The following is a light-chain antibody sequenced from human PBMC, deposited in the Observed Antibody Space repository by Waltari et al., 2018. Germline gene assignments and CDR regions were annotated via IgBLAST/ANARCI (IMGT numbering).Light chain of an antibody. CDR3: SLYMGSGIWV. CDR2: KAN. V-gene: IGLV8-61*01. CDR1: SAPVPSTSS. J-gene: IGLJ3*02. Sequence: QTVVTHDTSSSVSPAGTVTLHCVLSSAPVPSTSSPTWYRQTPGQPPRTLLYKANTRSSGVPDRFSGSILGNKVALTITGAQADDESDYYCSLYMGSGIWVFGGGTKLTVL.